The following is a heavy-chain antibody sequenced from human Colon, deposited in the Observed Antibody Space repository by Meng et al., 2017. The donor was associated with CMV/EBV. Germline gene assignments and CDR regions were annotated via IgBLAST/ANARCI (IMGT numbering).Heavy chain of an antibody. CDR1: DDSRSSNC. D-gene: IGHD6-13*01. Sequence: QVQLQSSGQGLVKPSEPLSLTCAFSDDSRSSNCWSWIRQPPGKGLWWIGYVCYNGITDYNPSLKSRVTISGDTSKNQFSLQVTSVTAADTAMYYCALRGLAAGTFYHWGQGTLVTVSS. CDR2: VCYNGIT. V-gene: IGHV4-59*01. J-gene: IGHJ1*01. CDR3: ALRGLAAGTFYH.